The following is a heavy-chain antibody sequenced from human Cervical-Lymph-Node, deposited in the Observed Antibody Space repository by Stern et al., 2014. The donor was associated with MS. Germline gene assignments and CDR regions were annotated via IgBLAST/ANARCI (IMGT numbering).Heavy chain of an antibody. D-gene: IGHD2-8*02. CDR1: GFIFDDYG. CDR2: INYNGGST. CDR3: ARAFCTGGVCYSFPFYGMDV. Sequence: EVQLVESGGGVVRPGGSLRLSCAASGFIFDDYGMSLVRQVPGKGPEWVSAINYNGGSTDYAASVKGRFTISRDNAKKSLYLRMNSLRVEDTAVYHCARAFCTGGVCYSFPFYGMDVWGQGTTVTVSS. J-gene: IGHJ6*02. V-gene: IGHV3-20*01.